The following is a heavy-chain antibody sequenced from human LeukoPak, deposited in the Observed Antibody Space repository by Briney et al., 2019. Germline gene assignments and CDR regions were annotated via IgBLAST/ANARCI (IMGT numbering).Heavy chain of an antibody. V-gene: IGHV3-23*01. Sequence: GGSLRLSCAASGFIFSSYAMTWVRQAPGKGLEWVSAISGGGDWTYYADSVRGRFTISRDKSKNTLHLQMSSLRAEDTAVYYCAKSATGYSSGGLDYRGQGTLVTVSS. CDR3: AKSATGYSSGGLDY. CDR2: ISGGGDWT. J-gene: IGHJ4*02. D-gene: IGHD6-25*01. CDR1: GFIFSSYA.